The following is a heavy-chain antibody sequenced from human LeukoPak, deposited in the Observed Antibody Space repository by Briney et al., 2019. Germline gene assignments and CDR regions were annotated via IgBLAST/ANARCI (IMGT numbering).Heavy chain of an antibody. J-gene: IGHJ4*02. Sequence: ASVKVSCKASGYTFNSFGISWVRQAPGQGLEWMGWISAYNGNTHHPEKLQGRLTMTTDTPTSTAYMELSSLRSEDTAVYYCAREKGSLQLVNYWGQGTLVTVSS. V-gene: IGHV1-18*01. CDR3: AREKGSLQLVNY. CDR2: ISAYNGNT. D-gene: IGHD5-24*01. CDR1: GYTFNSFG.